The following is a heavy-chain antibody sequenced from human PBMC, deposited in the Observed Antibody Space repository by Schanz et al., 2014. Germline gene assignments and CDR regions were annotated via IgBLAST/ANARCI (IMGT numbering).Heavy chain of an antibody. V-gene: IGHV3-7*01. CDR3: ARGTPFLCDY. Sequence: AQLVESGGGVVQPGRSLRLSCAASGFTFNNYGMHWVRQAPGKGLEWVANIKQDESERSYVDSVKGRFTISRDNAKNSLYLQMSSLRAEDTAVYYCARGTPFLCDYWGQGTLVTVSS. CDR1: GFTFNNYG. J-gene: IGHJ4*02. CDR2: IKQDESER. D-gene: IGHD3-16*01.